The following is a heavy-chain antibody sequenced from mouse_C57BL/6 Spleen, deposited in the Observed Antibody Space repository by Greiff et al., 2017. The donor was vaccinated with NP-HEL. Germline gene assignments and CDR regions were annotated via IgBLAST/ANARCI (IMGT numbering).Heavy chain of an antibody. J-gene: IGHJ2*01. V-gene: IGHV1-81*01. CDR2: IYPRSGNT. CDR1: GYTFTSYG. Sequence: QVQLKQSGAELVRPGASVKLSCKASGYTFTSYGISWVKQRTGQGLEWIGEIYPRSGNTYYNEKFKGKATLTADKSSSTAYMELRSLTSEDSAVYFCARAMGANCDDFDYWGQGTTLTVSS. CDR3: ARAMGANCDDFDY. D-gene: IGHD4-1*02.